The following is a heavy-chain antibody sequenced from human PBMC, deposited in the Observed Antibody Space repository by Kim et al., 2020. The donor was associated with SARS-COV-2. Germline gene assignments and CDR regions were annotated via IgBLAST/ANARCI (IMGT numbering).Heavy chain of an antibody. Sequence: ASVKVSCKASGYTFTSYYMHWVRQAPGQGLEWMGIINPSGGSTSYAQKFQGRVTMTRDTSTSTVYMELSSLRSEDTAVYYCARGVLDVWSGDDFDYWGQGTLVTVSS. CDR1: GYTFTSYY. D-gene: IGHD3-3*01. CDR2: INPSGGST. V-gene: IGHV1-46*01. CDR3: ARGVLDVWSGDDFDY. J-gene: IGHJ4*02.